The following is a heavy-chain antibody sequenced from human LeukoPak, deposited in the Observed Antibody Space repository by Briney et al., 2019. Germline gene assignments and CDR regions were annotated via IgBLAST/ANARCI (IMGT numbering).Heavy chain of an antibody. D-gene: IGHD3-10*01. CDR3: AKDIHGSGSSHDAFDI. J-gene: IGHJ3*02. Sequence: GALKPSFSTSGFPFSSYAISWVPPAPGKGLGWVSTISGSGGSTYYADSVKGRFTISRDNSKNTLYLQMNSLRAEDTAVYYCAKDIHGSGSSHDAFDIWGQGTMVTVSS. CDR1: GFPFSSYA. V-gene: IGHV3-23*01. CDR2: ISGSGGST.